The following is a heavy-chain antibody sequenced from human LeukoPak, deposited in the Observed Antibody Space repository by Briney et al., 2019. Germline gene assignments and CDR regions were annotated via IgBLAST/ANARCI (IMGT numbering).Heavy chain of an antibody. D-gene: IGHD1-26*01. CDR1: GFTFSSYA. CDR2: ISGSGGST. Sequence: PGGSPRLSCAASGFTFSSYAMSWVRQAPGKGLEWVSAISGSGGSTYYADSVKGRFTISRDNSKNTLYLQMSSLRAEDTAVYYCAKEEGRIVGATVDWGQGTLVTVSS. J-gene: IGHJ4*02. V-gene: IGHV3-23*01. CDR3: AKEEGRIVGATVD.